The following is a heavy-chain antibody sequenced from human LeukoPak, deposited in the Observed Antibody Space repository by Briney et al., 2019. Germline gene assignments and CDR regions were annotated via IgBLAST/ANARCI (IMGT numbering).Heavy chain of an antibody. CDR1: GYTFTGYY. J-gene: IGHJ4*02. CDR2: IDPSSGGT. CDR3: AREGYDSSGYYYQKGLDY. D-gene: IGHD3-22*01. Sequence: ASVKVSCKVSGYTFTGYYMHWVRQAPGQGLEWMGWIDPSSGGTNYAQKFQGRVTMTRDTSISTAYMELSRLRSDDTAVYYCAREGYDSSGYYYQKGLDYWGQGTLVTVSS. V-gene: IGHV1-2*02.